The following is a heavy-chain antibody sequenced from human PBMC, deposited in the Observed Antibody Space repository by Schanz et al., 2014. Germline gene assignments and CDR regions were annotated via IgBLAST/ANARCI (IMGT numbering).Heavy chain of an antibody. D-gene: IGHD6-25*01. CDR3: AREPLSGYNWFDP. CDR1: GGSIRSGTYY. J-gene: IGHJ5*02. Sequence: QVQLQESGPGLLKPSETLSLTCTVSGGSIRSGTYYWSWIRQPAGKGLEWIGRIYTSGSTNYNPSLKSRVTISRDTSKNQFSLKLGSVAAADTAVYYCAREPLSGYNWFDPWGQGSLXTVSS. CDR2: IYTSGST. V-gene: IGHV4-61*02.